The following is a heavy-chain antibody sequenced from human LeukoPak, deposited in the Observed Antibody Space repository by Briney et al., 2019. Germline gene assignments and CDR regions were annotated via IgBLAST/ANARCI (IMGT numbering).Heavy chain of an antibody. Sequence: ASVKVSCKASGGTFSSYAISWVRQAPGQGLEWMGWINPNSGGTNYAQKFQGRVTMTRDTSISTAYMELSRLRSDDTAVYYCARPYYYGSGSHLDYWGQGTLVTVSS. J-gene: IGHJ4*02. CDR3: ARPYYYGSGSHLDY. D-gene: IGHD3-10*01. CDR2: INPNSGGT. CDR1: GGTFSSYA. V-gene: IGHV1-2*02.